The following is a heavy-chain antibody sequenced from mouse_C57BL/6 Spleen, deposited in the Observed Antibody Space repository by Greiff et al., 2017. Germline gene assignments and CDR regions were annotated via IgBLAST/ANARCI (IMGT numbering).Heavy chain of an antibody. CDR1: GYTFTSYW. CDR3: ARGENYYGSSPWFAY. Sequence: QVQLQQPGAELVMPGASVKLSCKASGYTFTSYWMHWVKQRPGQGLEWIGEIDPSDSYTNYNQKFKGKSTLTVDKSSSTAYMQLSSLTSEDSAVYYCARGENYYGSSPWFAYWGQGTLVTVSA. V-gene: IGHV1-69*01. CDR2: IDPSDSYT. J-gene: IGHJ3*01. D-gene: IGHD1-1*01.